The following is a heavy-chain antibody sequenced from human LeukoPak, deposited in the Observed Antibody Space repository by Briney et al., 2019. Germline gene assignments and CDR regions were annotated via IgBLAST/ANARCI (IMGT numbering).Heavy chain of an antibody. CDR1: GGSINNYY. D-gene: IGHD6-13*01. CDR3: ARGGRGSSWPFDY. J-gene: IGHJ4*02. Sequence: PSETLSLTCTVSGGSINNYYWSWIRQPPGRGLEWIGYIYYSGSTNYNPSLKSRVTISVDTSKNQFSLKLSSVTAADTAVYYCARGGRGSSWPFDYWGQGTLVTVSS. V-gene: IGHV4-59*01. CDR2: IYYSGST.